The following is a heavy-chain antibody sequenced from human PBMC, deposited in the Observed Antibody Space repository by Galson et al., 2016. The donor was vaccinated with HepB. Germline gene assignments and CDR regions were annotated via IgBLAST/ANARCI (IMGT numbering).Heavy chain of an antibody. D-gene: IGHD4-17*01. J-gene: IGHJ4*02. CDR3: ARDQDYGVLH. CDR1: GGNFRNFG. V-gene: IGHV1-69*10. CDR2: IIPFLDAA. Sequence: SVKVSCKASGGNFRNFGVNWVRQAPGQGLEWMGGIIPFLDAANYAQSFQGRVTITADRSTTTVYMELRSLRSEDTAVYYCARDQDYGVLHWGQGTLVTVSS.